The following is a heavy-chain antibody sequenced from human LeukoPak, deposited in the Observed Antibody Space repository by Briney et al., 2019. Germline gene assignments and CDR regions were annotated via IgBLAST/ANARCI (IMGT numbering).Heavy chain of an antibody. J-gene: IGHJ4*02. CDR2: IYHSGST. Sequence: SETLSLTCAVSGSSISSAYYCGWIRQPPGKGLEWIGSIYHSGSTYYNPSLKSRVTISVDTSKNQFSRKLSSVTAADTGVYYCGGGDNWNVRIWGQGTLVTVSS. D-gene: IGHD1-20*01. CDR1: GSSISSAYY. V-gene: IGHV4-38-2*01. CDR3: GGGDNWNVRI.